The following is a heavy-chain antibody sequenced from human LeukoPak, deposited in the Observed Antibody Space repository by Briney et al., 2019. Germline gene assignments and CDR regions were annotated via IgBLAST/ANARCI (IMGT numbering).Heavy chain of an antibody. CDR1: GFTFSSYW. D-gene: IGHD2-2*01. V-gene: IGHV3-7*01. CDR3: ARVDLDCSSTSCYDNGFDY. CDR2: IKQDGSEK. J-gene: IGHJ4*02. Sequence: QPGGSLRLSCAASGFTFSSYWMSWVRQAPGKGLEWVANIKQDGSEKYYVDSVKGRFTISRDNAKNSLYLQMNSLRAEDTAVYYCARVDLDCSSTSCYDNGFDYWGQGTLVTVSS.